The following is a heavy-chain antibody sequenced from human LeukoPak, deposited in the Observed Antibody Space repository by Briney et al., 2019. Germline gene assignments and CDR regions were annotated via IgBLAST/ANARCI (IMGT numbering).Heavy chain of an antibody. Sequence: SETLSLTCTVSGGSISSYYWSWIRQPPGKGLEWIGYIYYSGSTNYNPSLKSRVTISVDTSKNQFSLKLSSVTAADTAVYYCARSLSDYYDSSGYYYLDYWGQGTLVTVSS. D-gene: IGHD3-22*01. J-gene: IGHJ4*02. CDR2: IYYSGST. CDR1: GGSISSYY. V-gene: IGHV4-59*01. CDR3: ARSLSDYYDSSGYYYLDY.